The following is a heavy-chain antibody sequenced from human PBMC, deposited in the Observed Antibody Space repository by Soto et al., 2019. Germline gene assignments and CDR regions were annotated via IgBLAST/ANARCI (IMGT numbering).Heavy chain of an antibody. CDR3: ARDHNLVPFDY. V-gene: IGHV4-31*03. J-gene: IGHJ4*02. D-gene: IGHD3-16*02. CDR2: IYYSGST. CDR1: GGSISSGGYY. Sequence: SETLSLTCTVSGGSISSGGYYWSWIRQHPGKGLEWIGYIYYSGSTYYNPSLKSRVTISVDTSKNQFSLKLSSVTAADTAVYYCARDHNLVPFDYWGQGSLVTVSS.